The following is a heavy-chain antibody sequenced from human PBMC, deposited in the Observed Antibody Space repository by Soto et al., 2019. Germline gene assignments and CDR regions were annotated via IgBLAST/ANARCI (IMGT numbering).Heavy chain of an antibody. J-gene: IGHJ3*02. CDR1: GLTFSISW. CDR3: ATANTPYAFDM. CDR2: INPAGNVQ. V-gene: IGHV3-7*01. Sequence: PGGSLRLSCTASGLTFSISWMTWVRQAPGEGLEWVSNINPAGNVQHYADSVKERFTISRDNAKNSLFLQMSGLRVEDTAVYYCATANTPYAFDMWGQGTMVPVSS.